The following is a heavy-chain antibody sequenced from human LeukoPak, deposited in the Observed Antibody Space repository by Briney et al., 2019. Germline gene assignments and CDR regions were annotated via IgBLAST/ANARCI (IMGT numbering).Heavy chain of an antibody. CDR1: GFTFSSYA. CDR3: AKQWLVDHNCFDP. V-gene: IGHV3-23*01. D-gene: IGHD6-19*01. CDR2: ISGSGRTT. Sequence: PGGSLRLSCDASGFTFSSYAMTWVRQAPGKGLEWVSIISGSGRTTYYADSVKGRFTISRDNSKNTLYLQMNSLRAEDTAVYYCAKQWLVDHNCFDPWGQGTLVTVSS. J-gene: IGHJ5*02.